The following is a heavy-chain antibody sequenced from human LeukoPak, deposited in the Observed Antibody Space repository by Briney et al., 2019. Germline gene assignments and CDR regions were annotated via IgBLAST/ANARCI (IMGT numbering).Heavy chain of an antibody. J-gene: IGHJ4*02. Sequence: PSETLSLTCTVSGGSVSSGTYYWSWIRQPPGKGLEWIGYIYYSGSTNYNPSLKSRVTISVDTSKNQFSLKLSSVTAADTAVYYCARDRVRGNSNPFFAYWGQGTLVTVSS. CDR1: GGSVSSGTYY. D-gene: IGHD4-11*01. CDR3: ARDRVRGNSNPFFAY. CDR2: IYYSGST. V-gene: IGHV4-61*01.